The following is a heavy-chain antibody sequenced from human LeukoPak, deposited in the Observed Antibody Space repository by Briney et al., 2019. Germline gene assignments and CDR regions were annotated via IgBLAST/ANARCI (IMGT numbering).Heavy chain of an antibody. V-gene: IGHV1-69*13. CDR2: IIPIFGTA. D-gene: IGHD1-26*01. CDR1: GGTFSSYA. Sequence: ASVKVSCKASGGTFSSYAISWVRQAPGQGLEWMGGIIPIFGTANYAQKFQGRVTITADESTSTAYMELSSLRSEDTAVYYCARDGDIVGATLGAYYFDYWGQGTLVTVSS. J-gene: IGHJ4*02. CDR3: ARDGDIVGATLGAYYFDY.